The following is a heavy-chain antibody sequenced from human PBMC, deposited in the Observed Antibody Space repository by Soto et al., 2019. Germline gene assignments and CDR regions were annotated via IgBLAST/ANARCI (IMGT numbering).Heavy chain of an antibody. D-gene: IGHD5-18*01. CDR3: ARQGIQLTGGYYFAY. V-gene: IGHV4-34*01. J-gene: IGHJ4*02. CDR2: INHSGST. CDR1: GGSFSGYY. Sequence: QVQLQQWGAGLLKPSETLSLTCAVYGGSFSGYYWILIRQTPGKGLEWIGEINHSGSTNYNPSLKRRVNIAVDTPKSQFSRMLSSETDANTAVYYCARQGIQLTGGYYFAYWGQGTLVTVSS.